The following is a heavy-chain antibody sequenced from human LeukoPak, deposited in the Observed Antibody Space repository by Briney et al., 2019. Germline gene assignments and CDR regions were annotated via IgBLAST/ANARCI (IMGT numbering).Heavy chain of an antibody. V-gene: IGHV1-18*01. CDR2: ISAYNGNT. Sequence: ASVKVSCKASGYTFTSYGISWVRQAPGQGLEWMGWISAYNGNTNYAQKLQGRVTMTTDTSTSTAYMELRSLRSDDTAVYYCARGGTLGGRPADYEYYYYYGMGVWGQGTTVTVSS. CDR1: GYTFTSYG. CDR3: ARGGTLGGRPADYEYYYYYGMGV. J-gene: IGHJ6*02. D-gene: IGHD4/OR15-4a*01.